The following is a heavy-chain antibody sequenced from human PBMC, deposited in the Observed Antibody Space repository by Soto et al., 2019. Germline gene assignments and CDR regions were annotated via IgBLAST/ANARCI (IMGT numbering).Heavy chain of an antibody. CDR3: ARAVFCTDGFGFPNWLDP. CDR1: GDSINDDGHS. V-gene: IGHV4-30-2*01. D-gene: IGHD2-8*01. CDR2: IYQTGTT. J-gene: IGHJ5*02. Sequence: HLQLQESGSRLVKPSETLSLTCTVSGDSINDDGHSWSWIRQPPGEALEWIGYIYQTGTTQYNPPLSIRVSISADRSKNQFSLHLTSVTAADTAVYYCARAVFCTDGFGFPNWLDPWGQGILVTVSS.